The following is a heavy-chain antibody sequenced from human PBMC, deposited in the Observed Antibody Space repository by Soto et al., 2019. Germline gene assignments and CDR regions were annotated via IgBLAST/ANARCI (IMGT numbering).Heavy chain of an antibody. Sequence: PGGSLRLSCAASGFTFSSYAMHWVRQAPGKGLEWVAVISYDGSNKYYADSVKGRFTISRDNSKNTLYLQMNSLRAEDTAVYYCARDVYPVAGTFLFDYWGQGTLVTVS. CDR2: ISYDGSNK. V-gene: IGHV3-30-3*01. CDR1: GFTFSSYA. J-gene: IGHJ4*02. CDR3: ARDVYPVAGTFLFDY. D-gene: IGHD6-19*01.